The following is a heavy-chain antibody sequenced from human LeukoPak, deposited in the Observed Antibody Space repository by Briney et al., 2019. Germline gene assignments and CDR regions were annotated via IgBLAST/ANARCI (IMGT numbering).Heavy chain of an antibody. J-gene: IGHJ6*02. CDR3: ATGYLVTAGLMDV. D-gene: IGHD6-13*01. Sequence: ASVKVSCKVSGYTLTELSMFWVRQAPGKGLEWMGRFDPEDGKTVYAQKFQGRVTMTKDTSTDTAYMELSSLRSEDTAVYYCATGYLVTAGLMDVWGQGTTVTVSS. CDR2: FDPEDGKT. CDR1: GYTLTELS. V-gene: IGHV1-24*01.